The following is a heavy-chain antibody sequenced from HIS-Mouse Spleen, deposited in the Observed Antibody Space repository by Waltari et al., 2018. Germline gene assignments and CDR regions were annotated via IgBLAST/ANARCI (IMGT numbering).Heavy chain of an antibody. CDR3: AREIPYSSSWYDWYFDL. CDR2: IYYSGST. Sequence: QLQLQESGPGLVKPSETLSLTCTVSGGSISSSSYYWGWIRQPPGKALGWSGRIYYSGSTYYTPSLKSRVTISVDTSKNQFSLKLGSVTAADTAVYYCAREIPYSSSWYDWYFDLWGRGTLVTVSS. V-gene: IGHV4-39*07. J-gene: IGHJ2*01. D-gene: IGHD6-13*01. CDR1: GGSISSSSYY.